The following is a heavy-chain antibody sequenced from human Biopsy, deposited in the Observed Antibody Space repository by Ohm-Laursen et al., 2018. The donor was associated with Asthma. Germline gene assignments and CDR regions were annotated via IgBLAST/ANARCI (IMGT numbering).Heavy chain of an antibody. J-gene: IGHJ6*02. CDR2: ISFDGSNK. CDR1: GFTFSNYG. V-gene: IGHV3-30*03. D-gene: IGHD6-13*01. Sequence: SLRLSCAASGFTFSNYGMHWVRQAPGKGLEWVAVISFDGSNKDFADSVKGRFTISRDSSKNTLFLQMDSLRAEDTAVYYCARQPIAEPGTTFYYYYGMDVWGQGTTATVSS. CDR3: ARQPIAEPGTTFYYYYGMDV.